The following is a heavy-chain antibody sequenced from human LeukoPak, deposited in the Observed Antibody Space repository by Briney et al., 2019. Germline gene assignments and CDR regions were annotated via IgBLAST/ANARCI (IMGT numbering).Heavy chain of an antibody. D-gene: IGHD2-2*01. J-gene: IGHJ4*02. V-gene: IGHV4-30-4*01. Sequence: SQTLSLTCTVSGGSISSGDYYWSWIRQRPGKGPEWIGYIYYSGSTYYNPSLKSRVTISVDTSKNQFSLKLSSVTAADTAVYYCARSIVVVPAAIDYWGQGTLVTVSS. CDR1: GGSISSGDYY. CDR3: ARSIVVVPAAIDY. CDR2: IYYSGST.